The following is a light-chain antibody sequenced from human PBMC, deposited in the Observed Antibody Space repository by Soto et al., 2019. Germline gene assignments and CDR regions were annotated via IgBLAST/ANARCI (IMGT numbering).Light chain of an antibody. J-gene: IGLJ2*01. CDR2: GSN. V-gene: IGLV1-44*01. CDR3: AAWEDSLDGYVV. Sequence: QSVLTQPPSASGTPGQSVTISCSGGSSNIGSHTVNWYQHLPGTAPKLLIYGSNQRPSGVPDRFSGSKSGTSASLAISGLQSEDEADYYCAAWEDSLDGYVVFGGGTKVTVL. CDR1: SSNIGSHT.